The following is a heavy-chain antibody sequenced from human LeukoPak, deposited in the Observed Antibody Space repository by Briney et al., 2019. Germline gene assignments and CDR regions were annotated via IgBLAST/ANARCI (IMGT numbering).Heavy chain of an antibody. CDR3: AIGLRNYDY. CDR2: ISGSGGTT. CDR1: VFTFSIYA. J-gene: IGHJ4*02. Sequence: RGSLRHSCADPVFTFSIYAMSRVRQAPGKGLEWVSAISGSGGTTYYADSVKGRFTLSRDNSKNKLYLQMNSLRVEDTAVYYCAIGLRNYDYWGQGTLVTVSS. V-gene: IGHV3-23*01.